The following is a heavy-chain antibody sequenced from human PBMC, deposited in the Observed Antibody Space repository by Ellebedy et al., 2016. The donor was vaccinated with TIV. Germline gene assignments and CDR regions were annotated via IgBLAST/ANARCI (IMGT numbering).Heavy chain of an antibody. CDR3: ARLGYCGNDMCTFDT. CDR1: GGSMTSGYFY. V-gene: IGHV4-39*01. Sequence: SETLSLXXTVSGGSMTSGYFYWAWVRQTPEKGLEWIGSIFHSGHTYYDGSFRSRVTISVDTSKDQFSLRLTSVTAADTAVYYCARLGYCGNDMCTFDTWGQGALVTVSS. D-gene: IGHD2-15*01. CDR2: IFHSGHT. J-gene: IGHJ4*02.